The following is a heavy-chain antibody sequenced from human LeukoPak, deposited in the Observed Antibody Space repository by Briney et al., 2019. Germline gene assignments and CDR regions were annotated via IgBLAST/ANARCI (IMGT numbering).Heavy chain of an antibody. V-gene: IGHV3-30*02. CDR2: IRYDGSNK. J-gene: IGHJ4*02. Sequence: GGSLRLSCAASGFTFSSYGMHWVRQAPGKGLEWVAFIRYDGSNKYYADSVKGRFTISRDNAKNSLYLQMNSLRAEDTAVYYCARGYYDSSGYYYRLDYFDYWGQGTLVTVSS. CDR1: GFTFSSYG. CDR3: ARGYYDSSGYYYRLDYFDY. D-gene: IGHD3-22*01.